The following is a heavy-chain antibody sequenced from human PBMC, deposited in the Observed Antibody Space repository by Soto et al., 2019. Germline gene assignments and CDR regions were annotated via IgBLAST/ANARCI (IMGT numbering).Heavy chain of an antibody. CDR2: IYYSGST. D-gene: IGHD3-10*01. CDR1: GGSISSYY. Sequence: SSETLSLTCTVSGGSISSYYWSWIRQPPGKGLEWIGYIYYSGSTNYNPSLKSRVTISVHTSKNQFSLKLSSVTAADTAVYYCARELWFGELTTNYDGMDVWGQGTTVTVSS. CDR3: ARELWFGELTTNYDGMDV. V-gene: IGHV4-59*01. J-gene: IGHJ6*02.